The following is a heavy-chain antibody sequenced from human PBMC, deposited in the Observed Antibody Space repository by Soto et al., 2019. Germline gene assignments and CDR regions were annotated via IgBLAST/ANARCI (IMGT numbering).Heavy chain of an antibody. Sequence: GGSLRLSCAASGFTFSSYAMSWVRQAPGKGLEWVSAISGSGGSTYYADSVKGRFTISRDNSKNTLYLQMNSLRAEDTAVYYCAKEYCSSTSCYDRTFDYWGQGTLVTVSS. D-gene: IGHD2-2*01. CDR2: ISGSGGST. CDR1: GFTFSSYA. V-gene: IGHV3-23*01. J-gene: IGHJ4*02. CDR3: AKEYCSSTSCYDRTFDY.